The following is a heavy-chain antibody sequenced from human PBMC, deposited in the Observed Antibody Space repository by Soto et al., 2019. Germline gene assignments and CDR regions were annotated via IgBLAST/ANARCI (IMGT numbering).Heavy chain of an antibody. V-gene: IGHV5-51*07. CDR3: ARVGSIAVAGTEFDP. D-gene: IGHD6-19*01. Sequence: GESLKISCKGSGYSFTSYCIGWVHQMPGKGLEWMGIIYPGDSDTRYSPSFQGQVTISADKSISTAYLQWSSLKASDTAMYYCARVGSIAVAGTEFDPWGQGTLVTVS. CDR1: GYSFTSYC. CDR2: IYPGDSDT. J-gene: IGHJ5*02.